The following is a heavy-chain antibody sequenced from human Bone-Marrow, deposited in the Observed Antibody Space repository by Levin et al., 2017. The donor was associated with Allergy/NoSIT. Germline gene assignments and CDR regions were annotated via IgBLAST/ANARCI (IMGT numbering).Heavy chain of an antibody. D-gene: IGHD1-26*01. CDR1: GFPFSASE. CDR3: AKRVGD. CDR2: STKSGGKL. J-gene: IGHJ1*01. Sequence: GGSLRLSCATSGFPFSASELNWVRQAPGKGLEWLSYSTKSGGKLYYSDSVRGRSNMSRDAAKRLLFLDMDNLRPEDTGLYYCAKRVGDWGRGTLVTVSS. V-gene: IGHV3-48*03.